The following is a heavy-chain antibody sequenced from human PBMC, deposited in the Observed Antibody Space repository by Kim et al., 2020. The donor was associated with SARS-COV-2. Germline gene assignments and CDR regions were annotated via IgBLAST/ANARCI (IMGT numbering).Heavy chain of an antibody. CDR3: ARNVDTAMVDY. CDR1: GFTFSSYS. CDR2: ISSSSYI. Sequence: GGSLRLSCAASGFTFSSYSMNWVRQAPGKGLEWVSSISSSSYIYYADSVKGRFTISRDNAKNSLYLQMNSLRAEDTAVYYCARNVDTAMVDYWGQGTLVTVSS. D-gene: IGHD5-18*01. J-gene: IGHJ4*02. V-gene: IGHV3-21*01.